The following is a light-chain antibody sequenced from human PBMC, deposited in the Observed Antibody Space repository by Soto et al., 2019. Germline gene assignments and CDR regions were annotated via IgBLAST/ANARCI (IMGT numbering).Light chain of an antibody. Sequence: QSVLTQPPSVSGAPGQRVTISCTGSSSNIGAGYNVHWYQQLPGTDPKLLIYGNSNRPSGVPDRFSGSKSGTSASLAITGLQAEDEADYYCQSYDGSLSGWVFGGGTKLTVL. CDR3: QSYDGSLSGWV. V-gene: IGLV1-40*01. CDR2: GNS. CDR1: SSNIGAGYN. J-gene: IGLJ3*02.